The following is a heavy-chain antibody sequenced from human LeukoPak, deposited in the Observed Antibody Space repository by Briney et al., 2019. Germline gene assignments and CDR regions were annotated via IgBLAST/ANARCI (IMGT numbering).Heavy chain of an antibody. V-gene: IGHV3-23*01. D-gene: IGHD6-13*01. CDR1: GFTFSSYA. CDR2: ISGSGGST. Sequence: QAGGSLRLSCAASGFTFSSYAMSWVRQAPVKGLEWVSAISGSGGSTYYADSVKGRFTISRDNSKNTLYLQMNSLRAEDTAVYYCASFLAAAGTSGNYWGQGTLVTVSS. J-gene: IGHJ4*02. CDR3: ASFLAAAGTSGNY.